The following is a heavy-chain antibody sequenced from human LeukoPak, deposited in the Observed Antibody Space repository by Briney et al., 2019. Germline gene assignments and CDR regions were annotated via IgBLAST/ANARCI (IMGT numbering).Heavy chain of an antibody. CDR1: GYTFTSYG. Sequence: ASVKVSCKASGYTFTSYGIIWVRQAPGQGLEWMGWINPNSGGTNYAQKFQGRVTMTRDTSISTAYMELSRLRSDDTAVYYCARDTSGYSSGWYYFDYWGQGTLVTVSS. CDR2: INPNSGGT. D-gene: IGHD6-19*01. J-gene: IGHJ4*02. V-gene: IGHV1-2*02. CDR3: ARDTSGYSSGWYYFDY.